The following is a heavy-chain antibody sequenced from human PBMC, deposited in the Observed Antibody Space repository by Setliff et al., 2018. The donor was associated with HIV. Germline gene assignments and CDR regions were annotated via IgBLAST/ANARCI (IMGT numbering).Heavy chain of an antibody. V-gene: IGHV3-23*05. J-gene: IGHJ3*02. CDR3: VKDKWLVPDTFDI. CDR1: TFSVSEYA. Sequence: GGSLRLSCAASTFSVSEYAMSWVRQAPGKGLEWVSAVSNTGRRTFYADSVKGRFTISKDNFENVVYLQMNSLRVDDTAVYYCVKDKWLVPDTFDIWGQGTMVTVSS. D-gene: IGHD6-19*01. CDR2: VSNTGRRT.